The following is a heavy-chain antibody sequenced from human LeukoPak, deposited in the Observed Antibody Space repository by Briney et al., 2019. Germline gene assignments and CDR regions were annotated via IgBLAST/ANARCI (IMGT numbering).Heavy chain of an antibody. CDR1: GYTFTSYD. J-gene: IGHJ5*02. Sequence: ASVKVSCKASGYTFTSYDFNWVRQATGQRPEWMGWMSPNSGDTGYAQKFQDRVTMTRNTSISTAYMELSSLRSDDTAVYYCARAVAGRFGWFDPWGQGTLVTVSS. V-gene: IGHV1-8*01. CDR2: MSPNSGDT. CDR3: ARAVAGRFGWFDP. D-gene: IGHD6-19*01.